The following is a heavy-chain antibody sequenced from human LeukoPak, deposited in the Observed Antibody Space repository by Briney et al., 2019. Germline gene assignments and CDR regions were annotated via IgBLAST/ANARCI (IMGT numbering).Heavy chain of an antibody. CDR1: GFTFSSYS. J-gene: IGHJ3*02. D-gene: IGHD1-26*01. Sequence: GGSLRLSCAASGFTFSSYSMNWVRQAPGKGLEWVSYISSSSSTIYYADSVKGRFTISRDNAKNSLYLQMNSLRAEDTAVYYCAREKGSGSKTGAFDIWGQGTMVTVSS. V-gene: IGHV3-48*01. CDR3: AREKGSGSKTGAFDI. CDR2: ISSSSSTI.